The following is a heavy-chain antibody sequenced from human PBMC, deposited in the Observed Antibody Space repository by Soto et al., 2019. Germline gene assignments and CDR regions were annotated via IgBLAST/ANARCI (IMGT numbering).Heavy chain of an antibody. V-gene: IGHV1-69*01. CDR1: GGTFSSYA. Sequence: QVQLVQSGAEVKKPGSSVKVSCKASGGTFSSYAISWVRQAPGQGLEWMGGIIPIFGTANYAQKFQGRVTINADESTSTAYMELSSLRSEDTAVYYCARGRDVVVVPAGTYYYYYYGMDVWGQGTTVTVSS. D-gene: IGHD2-2*01. J-gene: IGHJ6*02. CDR2: IIPIFGTA. CDR3: ARGRDVVVVPAGTYYYYYYGMDV.